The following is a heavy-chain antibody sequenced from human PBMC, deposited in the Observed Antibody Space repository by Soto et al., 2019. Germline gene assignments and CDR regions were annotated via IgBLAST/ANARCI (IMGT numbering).Heavy chain of an antibody. Sequence: QVQLQESGPGLVKPSETLSLTCTVSGGSISGYYWTWIRQPAGKGLEWIGRKHTSGTTNYNPSLKSLVTMSIDTSTNQFSLNLSSVTAAATAVYYWARGGEFYVLDVWGQGTTVAVSS. CDR3: ARGGEFYVLDV. CDR1: GGSISGYY. V-gene: IGHV4-4*07. CDR2: KHTSGTT. D-gene: IGHD3-16*01. J-gene: IGHJ6*02.